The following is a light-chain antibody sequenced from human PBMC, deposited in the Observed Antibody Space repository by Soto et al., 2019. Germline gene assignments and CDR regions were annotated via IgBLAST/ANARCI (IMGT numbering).Light chain of an antibody. Sequence: DVVMTQSPLSLPVTLGQPASISCRSSQSLVYHDGDTYLSWFHQRPGQSPRRLIYKVSNRDSGVPDRFSGSGSGTDFTLKISRVEAEDVGVYFCMQGAHWPPWTFDQGTKVDIK. J-gene: IGKJ1*01. CDR1: QSLVYHDGDTY. CDR2: KVS. CDR3: MQGAHWPPWT. V-gene: IGKV2-30*01.